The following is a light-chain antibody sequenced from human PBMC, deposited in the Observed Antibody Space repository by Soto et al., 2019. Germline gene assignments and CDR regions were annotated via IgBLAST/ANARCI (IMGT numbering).Light chain of an antibody. J-gene: IGLJ3*02. CDR1: SSDIGAHNY. Sequence: QSVLTQPASVSGSPGQSITIYCSGTSSDIGAHNYVSWYQQHPGKVPELIIYDVTNRPSGVSNRFSGSKSGSTASLTISGLPAGDEADYYCSSYTSNYAVVFGGGTKLTVL. V-gene: IGLV2-14*01. CDR2: DVT. CDR3: SSYTSNYAVV.